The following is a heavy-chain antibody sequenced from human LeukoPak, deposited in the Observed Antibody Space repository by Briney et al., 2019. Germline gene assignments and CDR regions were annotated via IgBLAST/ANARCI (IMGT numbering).Heavy chain of an antibody. Sequence: SETLSLTCAVYGGSFSGYYWSWIRQPPGKGLEWIGEINHSGSTNYNPSLKSRVTISVDTSKNQFSLKLSSVTAADTAVYDSSGYRPHAFDIWGQGTLVTVSS. CDR3: SGYRPHAFDI. J-gene: IGHJ3*02. CDR2: INHSGST. D-gene: IGHD3-22*01. V-gene: IGHV4-34*01. CDR1: GGSFSGYY.